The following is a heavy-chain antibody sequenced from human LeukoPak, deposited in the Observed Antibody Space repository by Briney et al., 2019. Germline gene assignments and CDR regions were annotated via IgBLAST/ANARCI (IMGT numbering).Heavy chain of an antibody. CDR3: AREITAPTKFDY. D-gene: IGHD3-10*01. CDR1: GFTFSSYA. V-gene: IGHV3-30-3*01. CDR2: ISYDGSNK. J-gene: IGHJ4*02. Sequence: PGGSLRLSCAASGFTFSSYAMHWVRQAPGKGLEWVAVISYDGSNKYYADSVKGRFTISRDNSKNTLYLQMNSLRAEDTAVHYCAREITAPTKFDYWGQGTLVTVSS.